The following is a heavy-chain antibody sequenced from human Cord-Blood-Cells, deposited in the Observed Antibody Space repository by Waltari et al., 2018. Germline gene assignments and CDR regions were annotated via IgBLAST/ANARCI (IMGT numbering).Heavy chain of an antibody. CDR1: GFTFSSYG. Sequence: QVQLVESGGGVVQPGRSLRLSCAASGFTFSSYGMHWVRQAPGKGLEWVAVKWYDGSNKDYADSVKGRLTISRDNSKNTLYLQMNSLRAEDTAMYYCAKDLDYWGQGTLVTVSS. V-gene: IGHV3-30*18. J-gene: IGHJ4*02. CDR3: AKDLDY. CDR2: KWYDGSNK.